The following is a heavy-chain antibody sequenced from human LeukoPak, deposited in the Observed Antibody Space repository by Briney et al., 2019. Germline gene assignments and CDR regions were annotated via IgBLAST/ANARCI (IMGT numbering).Heavy chain of an antibody. CDR3: ARGVDTAMADY. Sequence: ASVKVSCMASGYIVTNYYMHWVRQAPGQGLEWMGIIDPRSDSTTYAPNFRGKVTMTSDRSTSTVYMELRSPRSEDSAMYYCARGVDTAMADYWGQGTLVTVSS. J-gene: IGHJ4*02. D-gene: IGHD5-18*01. CDR1: GYIVTNYY. CDR2: IDPRSDST. V-gene: IGHV1-46*01.